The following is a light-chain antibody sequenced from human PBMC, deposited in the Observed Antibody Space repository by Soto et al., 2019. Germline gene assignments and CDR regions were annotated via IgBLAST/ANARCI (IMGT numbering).Light chain of an antibody. CDR2: DAS. CDR1: QSISSW. Sequence: DIQMTQSPSTLSASVGDRVTITCRASQSISSWLAWYQQKPGKAPKLLIYDASSLESGVPSRFSGSGSGTEFSLTISSLQPDDFATYYCQQYNSYPLTFGQGTKLEIK. CDR3: QQYNSYPLT. V-gene: IGKV1-5*01. J-gene: IGKJ2*01.